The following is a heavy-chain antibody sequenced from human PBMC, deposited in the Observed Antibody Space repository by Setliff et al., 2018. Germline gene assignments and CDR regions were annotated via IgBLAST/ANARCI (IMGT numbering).Heavy chain of an antibody. CDR1: GDSISSRRNY. V-gene: IGHV4-61*09. CDR3: ARVTGFLYMDV. CDR2: INRRGST. D-gene: IGHD3-3*01. J-gene: IGHJ6*03. Sequence: SETLSLTCTVSGDSISSRRNYWGWFRQPAGKGLEWIGHINRRGSTNFSPSLKSRVTISLDTSKNQFSLRLSSVTAADTAVYFCARVTGFLYMDVWGKGTTVTVSS.